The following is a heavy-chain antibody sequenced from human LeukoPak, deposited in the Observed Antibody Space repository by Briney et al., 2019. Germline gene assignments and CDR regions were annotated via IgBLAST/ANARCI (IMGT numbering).Heavy chain of an antibody. CDR3: ARVKSIRSGYTIGYYYGMDV. V-gene: IGHV1-3*01. J-gene: IGHJ6*02. CDR1: GYTFTGYY. D-gene: IGHD5-12*01. Sequence: ASVKVSCKASGYTFTGYYMHWVRQAPGQRLEWMGWINAGNGNTKYSQKFQGRVTITRDTSASTAYMELSSLRSEDTAVYYCARVKSIRSGYTIGYYYGMDVWGQGNTVTVSS. CDR2: INAGNGNT.